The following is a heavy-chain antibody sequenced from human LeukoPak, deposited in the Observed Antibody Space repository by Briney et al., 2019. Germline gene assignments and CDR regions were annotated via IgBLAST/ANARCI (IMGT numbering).Heavy chain of an antibody. Sequence: GGSLRLSCAASGFTFSDYYMSWVRQAPGKGLEWISYISSSSSTIYYADSVKGRFTISRDNAKNSLYLQMNSLRAEDTAVYYCATLAAAAGTVGASDIWGQGTMVTVSS. CDR1: GFTFSDYY. D-gene: IGHD6-13*01. CDR2: ISSSSSTI. V-gene: IGHV3-11*04. CDR3: ATLAAAAGTVGASDI. J-gene: IGHJ3*02.